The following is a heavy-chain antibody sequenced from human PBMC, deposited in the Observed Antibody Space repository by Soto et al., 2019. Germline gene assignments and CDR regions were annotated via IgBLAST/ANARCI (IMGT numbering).Heavy chain of an antibody. CDR1: GFTFDDYA. CDR2: ISWNSGSM. CDR3: AKDRNSGWYPYTWFDP. D-gene: IGHD6-19*01. Sequence: EVQLVESGGGLVQPGRSLRLSCAASGFTFDDYAMHWVRQAPGKGLEWVSGISWNSGSMDYADSVKGRFTISRDNAKNALYLQMNSLRVEDTALYFCAKDRNSGWYPYTWFDPWGQGTLVTVSS. V-gene: IGHV3-9*01. J-gene: IGHJ5*02.